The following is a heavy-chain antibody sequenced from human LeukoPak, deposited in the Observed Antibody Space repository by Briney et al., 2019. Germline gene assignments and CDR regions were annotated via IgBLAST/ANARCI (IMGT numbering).Heavy chain of an antibody. CDR1: GFTFDDYG. Sequence: PGGSLRLSCAASGFTFDDYGMSWVRQAPGKGLEWVSGINWNGGSTGYADSVKGRFTNSRDNAKNSLYLQMNSLRAEDTALYYCARDPPSIAAAGTGFPSGDCWGQGTLVTVSS. CDR2: INWNGGST. V-gene: IGHV3-20*04. D-gene: IGHD6-13*01. CDR3: ARDPPSIAAAGTGFPSGDC. J-gene: IGHJ4*02.